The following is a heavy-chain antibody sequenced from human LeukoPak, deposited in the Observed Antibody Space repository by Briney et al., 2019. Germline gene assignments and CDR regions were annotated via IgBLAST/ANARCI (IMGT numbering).Heavy chain of an antibody. CDR2: ISGSGGST. D-gene: IGHD3-22*01. CDR3: ARDMPYYDPPSGMDV. CDR1: GFTFSSYA. J-gene: IGHJ6*02. V-gene: IGHV3-23*01. Sequence: GGSLRLSCAASGFTFSSYAMSWVRQAPGKGLEWVSVISGSGGSTYYADSVKGRFTISRDNSKNTLYLQMNSLRAEDTAVYYCARDMPYYDPPSGMDVWGQGTTVTVSS.